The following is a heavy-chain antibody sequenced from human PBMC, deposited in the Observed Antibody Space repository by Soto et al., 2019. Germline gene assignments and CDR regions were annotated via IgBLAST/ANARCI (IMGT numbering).Heavy chain of an antibody. J-gene: IGHJ4*02. CDR2: IWYDGSNK. V-gene: IGHV3-33*01. CDR1: GFTFSSYG. D-gene: IGHD5-12*01. Sequence: GGSLRLSCAASGFTFSSYGMHWVRQAPGKGLEWVAVIWYDGSNKYYADSVKGRFTISRDSSKNMLYLQMNSLRAEDTTVYYCARDRLKRGYSGYDDFDYWGQGTLVTVSS. CDR3: ARDRLKRGYSGYDDFDY.